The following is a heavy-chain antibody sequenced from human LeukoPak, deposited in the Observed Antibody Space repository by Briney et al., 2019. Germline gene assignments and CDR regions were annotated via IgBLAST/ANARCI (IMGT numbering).Heavy chain of an antibody. CDR3: ARAVGCSSTSCYLWDY. J-gene: IGHJ4*02. CDR1: GFTFSSYW. Sequence: GGSLRLSCAASGFTFSSYWMHWVRQAPGKGLVWVSRINSDGSSTSYADSVKGRFTISRDNAKNTLYLQMNSLRAEDTALYYCARAVGCSSTSCYLWDYWGQGTLVTVSS. D-gene: IGHD2-2*01. CDR2: INSDGSST. V-gene: IGHV3-74*01.